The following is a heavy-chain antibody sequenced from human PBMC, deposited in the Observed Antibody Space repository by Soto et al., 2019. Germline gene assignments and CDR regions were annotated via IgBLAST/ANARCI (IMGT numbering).Heavy chain of an antibody. CDR2: IIPIFGTA. CDR3: AREMVRSDSSGYYFDY. J-gene: IGHJ4*02. Sequence: ASVKFSCKASGGTFSSYAISWVRPAPGQGLEWMGGIIPIFGTANYAQKFQGRVTITADESTSTAYMELSSLRSEDTAVYYCAREMVRSDSSGYYFDYWGQGTLVTVSS. V-gene: IGHV1-69*13. CDR1: GGTFSSYA. D-gene: IGHD3-22*01.